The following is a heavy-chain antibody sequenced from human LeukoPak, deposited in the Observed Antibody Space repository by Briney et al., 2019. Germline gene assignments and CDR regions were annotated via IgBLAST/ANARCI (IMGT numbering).Heavy chain of an antibody. CDR1: GFTVSSNY. D-gene: IGHD2-15*01. Sequence: GGSLRLSCAASGFTVSSNYMSWVRQAPGKGLEWVSVIYSGGSTYYADSVKGRFTISRGNSKNTLYLQMNSLRAEDTAVYYCARGGTFPIFDYWGQGTLVTVSS. CDR3: ARGGTFPIFDY. J-gene: IGHJ4*02. CDR2: IYSGGST. V-gene: IGHV3-53*01.